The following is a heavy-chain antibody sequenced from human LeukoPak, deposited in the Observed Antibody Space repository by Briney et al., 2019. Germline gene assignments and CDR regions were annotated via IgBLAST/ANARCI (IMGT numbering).Heavy chain of an antibody. CDR3: ARESLLGGIDY. V-gene: IGHV3-7*04. CDR2: IKEDGSEK. J-gene: IGHJ4*02. CDR1: GFTFSRYW. Sequence: GGSLRLSCAASGFTFSRYWMTWVRQAPGKGLEWVATIKEDGSEKYCADSVKGRCTISRDNAKKSLYLQMNSLRAEDTAFYHCARESLLGGIDYWGQGTLVTVSS. D-gene: IGHD3-16*01.